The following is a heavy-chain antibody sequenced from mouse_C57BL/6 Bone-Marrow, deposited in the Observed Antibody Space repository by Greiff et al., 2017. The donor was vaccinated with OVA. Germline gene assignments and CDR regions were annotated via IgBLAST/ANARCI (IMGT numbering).Heavy chain of an antibody. Sequence: QVTLKVSGPGILQPSQTLSLACTFSGISLSTSGMGLSWLRKPSGKALEWLASIWNNDNYYNPSLKSRLTISKETSNYQVFLKLTSVDTADSATYYGAGGGGGWLLFYAMDYWGQGTSVTVSS. CDR2: WNNDNY. V-gene: IGHV8-2*01. CDR3: GGGGGWLLFYAMDY. CDR1: ISLSTSGMGL. D-gene: IGHD2-3*01. J-gene: IGHJ4*01.